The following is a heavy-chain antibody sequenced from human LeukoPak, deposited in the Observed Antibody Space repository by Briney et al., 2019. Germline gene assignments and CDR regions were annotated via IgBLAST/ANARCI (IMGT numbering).Heavy chain of an antibody. D-gene: IGHD3-22*01. CDR2: IYSGGST. Sequence: PGGSLRLSCAASGFTVSSNYMSWVRQAPGKGLEWVSVIYSGGSTYYADSVRGRFTISRDNSKNTLYLQMNSLRAEDTAVYYCARDVGFYYYDSRGYGPVDYWGQGTLVTVSS. CDR3: ARDVGFYYYDSRGYGPVDY. J-gene: IGHJ4*02. CDR1: GFTVSSNY. V-gene: IGHV3-53*01.